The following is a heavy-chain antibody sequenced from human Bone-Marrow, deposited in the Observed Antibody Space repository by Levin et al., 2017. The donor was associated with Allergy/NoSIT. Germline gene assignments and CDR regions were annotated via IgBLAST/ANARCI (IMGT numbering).Heavy chain of an antibody. CDR3: ARDGPGECGLTLRNGMDV. V-gene: IGHV3-30-3*01. CDR2: ISYDGSNK. Sequence: GESLKISCAASGFTFSSYAMHWVRQAPGKGLEWVAVISYDGSNKYYADSVKGRFTISRDNSKNTLYLQMNSLRAEDTAVYYCARDGPGECGLTLRNGMDVWGQGTTVTVSS. D-gene: IGHD3/OR15-3a*01. J-gene: IGHJ6*02. CDR1: GFTFSSYA.